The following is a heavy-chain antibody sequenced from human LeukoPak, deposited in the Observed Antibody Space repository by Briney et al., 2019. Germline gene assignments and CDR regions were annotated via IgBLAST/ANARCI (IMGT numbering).Heavy chain of an antibody. Sequence: GGSLRLSCAASGFTFSSYAMSWIRQVPAKGLEWVSAISTTTYYADFVEGRFTISRDNSKNTLYLQMNSLRAEDTAVYYCAKPIGPRYGDYHNSCFDSWGQGTLVTVSS. V-gene: IGHV3-23*01. D-gene: IGHD4-17*01. CDR2: ISTTT. CDR3: AKPIGPRYGDYHNSCFDS. CDR1: GFTFSSYA. J-gene: IGHJ5*01.